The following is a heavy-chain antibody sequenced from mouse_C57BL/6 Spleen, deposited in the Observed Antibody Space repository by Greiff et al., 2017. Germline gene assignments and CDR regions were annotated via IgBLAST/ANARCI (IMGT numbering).Heavy chain of an antibody. Sequence: VQVVESGAELMKPGASVKLSCKATGYTFTGYWIEWVKQRPGHGLEWIGEILPGSGSTNYNEKFKGKATFTADTSSNTAYMQLSSLTTEDSAIYYCARGIYYDYDGKGAWFAYWGQGTLVTVSA. D-gene: IGHD2-4*01. J-gene: IGHJ3*01. CDR2: ILPGSGST. V-gene: IGHV1-9*01. CDR1: GYTFTGYW. CDR3: ARGIYYDYDGKGAWFAY.